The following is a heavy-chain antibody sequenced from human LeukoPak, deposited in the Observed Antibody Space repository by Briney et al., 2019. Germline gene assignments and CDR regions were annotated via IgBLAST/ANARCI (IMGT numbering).Heavy chain of an antibody. D-gene: IGHD6-13*01. J-gene: IGHJ4*02. CDR3: ARDAIAAAGTSYGTFDY. CDR2: ITSSSSYT. Sequence: GGSLRLSCAAPGITFSNYNMNWVRQAPGKGLEWISSITSSSSYTFYADSVKGRFTISRDNSKNTLYLQMNSLRAEDTAVYYCARDAIAAAGTSYGTFDYWGQGTLVTVSS. CDR1: GITFSNYN. V-gene: IGHV3-21*01.